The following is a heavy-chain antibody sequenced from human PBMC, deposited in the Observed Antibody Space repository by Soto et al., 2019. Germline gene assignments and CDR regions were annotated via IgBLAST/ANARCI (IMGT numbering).Heavy chain of an antibody. Sequence: QVQLQESGPGLVKPSQTLSLTCTVSGGSISSGDYYWSWIPQHQGKGLEWIGYIYYSGSTNSNPSLKSRVTISVDTSKNQFSLKLSSVTSADTAVYYCARWWSGSRQGFDPWGQGTLVTVSS. CDR1: GGSISSGDYY. CDR2: IYYSGST. V-gene: IGHV4-31*03. CDR3: ARWWSGSRQGFDP. D-gene: IGHD3-3*01. J-gene: IGHJ5*02.